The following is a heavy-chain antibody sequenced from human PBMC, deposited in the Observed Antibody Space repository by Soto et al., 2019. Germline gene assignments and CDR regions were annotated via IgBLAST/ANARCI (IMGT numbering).Heavy chain of an antibody. Sequence: GGSLRLSCAASGFTFSDYYMSWIRQAPGKGLEWVSYISSSSSYTNYADSVKGRFTISRDNAKNSLYLQMNSLRAEDTAVYYCARGVPFTVISFDYWGQGTLVTVSS. V-gene: IGHV3-11*05. J-gene: IGHJ4*02. CDR3: ARGVPFTVISFDY. CDR2: ISSSSSYT. CDR1: GFTFSDYY. D-gene: IGHD3-22*01.